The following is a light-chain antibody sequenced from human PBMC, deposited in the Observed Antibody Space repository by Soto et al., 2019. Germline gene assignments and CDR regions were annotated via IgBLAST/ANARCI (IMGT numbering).Light chain of an antibody. V-gene: IGKV1-12*01. CDR1: QGLVNW. Sequence: DIQVTQSPSSVSASVGDRVTITCRASQGLVNWLAWYQQKPGKAPKLLIYAASSFQSGVPSRFSGSGSGTDFTLTISRQQPEDFTTYYCQQTSSFPLTFGGGTKVEIK. CDR3: QQTSSFPLT. CDR2: AAS. J-gene: IGKJ4*01.